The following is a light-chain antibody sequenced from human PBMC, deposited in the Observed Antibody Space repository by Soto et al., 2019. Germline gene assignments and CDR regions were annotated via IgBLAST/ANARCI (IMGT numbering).Light chain of an antibody. J-gene: IGKJ3*01. Sequence: EIVLTQSPGTLSLSPGERATLSCRASQSVRSSYLAWYQQKPGQAPRLLIYGASIRATGIPDRFGGSGSGTDLPLTISRLEPEEFAVYDGQQYCDSPLFGPGTKVDIK. CDR3: QQYCDSPL. CDR1: QSVRSSY. CDR2: GAS. V-gene: IGKV3-20*01.